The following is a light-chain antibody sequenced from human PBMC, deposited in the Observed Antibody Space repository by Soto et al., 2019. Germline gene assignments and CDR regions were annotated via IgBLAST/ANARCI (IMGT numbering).Light chain of an antibody. CDR2: GAS. J-gene: IGKJ1*01. CDR1: QSVSNRY. Sequence: VMTQAPATLSVSPGEGATLSCWASQSVSNRYLAWYQQKPGQAPRLLIYGASSRATGIPDRFSGSGSGTDFTLTISRLEPEDFAVYYCQQYDSSWTFGQGTKVDIK. V-gene: IGKV3-20*01. CDR3: QQYDSSWT.